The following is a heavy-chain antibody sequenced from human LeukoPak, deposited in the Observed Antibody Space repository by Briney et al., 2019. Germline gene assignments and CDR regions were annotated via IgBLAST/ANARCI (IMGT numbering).Heavy chain of an antibody. V-gene: IGHV3-30*04. CDR1: GFTFSSYA. J-gene: IGHJ3*02. D-gene: IGHD2-21*01. CDR3: ARDIQDAFDI. Sequence: PGGSLRLSCAASGFTFSSYAMHWVRQAPGKGLEWAAVISYDGSNKYYADSVKGRFTISRDNSKNTLYLQMNSLRAEDTAVYYCARDIQDAFDIWGQGTMVTVSS. CDR2: ISYDGSNK.